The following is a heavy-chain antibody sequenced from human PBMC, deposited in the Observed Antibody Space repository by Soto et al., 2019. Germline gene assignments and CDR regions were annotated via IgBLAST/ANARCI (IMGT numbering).Heavy chain of an antibody. CDR1: GFTFTSSA. CDR2: IVVGSGNT. CDR3: ARHPGFLWFGESQGYGMDV. J-gene: IGHJ6*02. V-gene: IGHV1-58*02. D-gene: IGHD3-10*01. Sequence: SVKVSCKASGFTFTSSAMQWVRQARGQRLEWIGWIVVGSGNTNYAQKFQERVTITRDMSTSTAYMELSSLRSEDTAVYYCARHPGFLWFGESQGYGMDVWGQGTTVTVSS.